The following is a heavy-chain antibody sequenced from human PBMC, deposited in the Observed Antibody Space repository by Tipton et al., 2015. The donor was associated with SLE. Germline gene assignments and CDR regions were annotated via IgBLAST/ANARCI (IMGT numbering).Heavy chain of an antibody. CDR2: IKSKTIGGTT. CDR1: GFTFSNAW. CDR3: TARPCIITSCYDY. D-gene: IGHD2-2*01. Sequence: QLVQSGGGLLKPGGSLRLSCAASGFTFSNAWMSWVRQAPGKGLEWVGRIKSKTIGGTTDYAAPGKGRFTISRDDSKNTLYLQMNSLNTEDTAVYYCTARPCIITSCYDYWGQGTLVTVSS. J-gene: IGHJ4*02. V-gene: IGHV3-15*01.